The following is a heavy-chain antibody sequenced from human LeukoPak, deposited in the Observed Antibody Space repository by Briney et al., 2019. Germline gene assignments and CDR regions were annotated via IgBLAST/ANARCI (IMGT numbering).Heavy chain of an antibody. Sequence: PGGSLRLSCAASGFTFSSYAMHWVRQAPGKGLEWVAVISYDGSNKYYADSVKGRFTISRDNSKNTLYLQMNGLRAEDTAVYYCARDRGSFYYYYGMDVWGQGTTVTVSS. J-gene: IGHJ6*02. D-gene: IGHD1-26*01. V-gene: IGHV3-30-3*01. CDR1: GFTFSSYA. CDR3: ARDRGSFYYYYGMDV. CDR2: ISYDGSNK.